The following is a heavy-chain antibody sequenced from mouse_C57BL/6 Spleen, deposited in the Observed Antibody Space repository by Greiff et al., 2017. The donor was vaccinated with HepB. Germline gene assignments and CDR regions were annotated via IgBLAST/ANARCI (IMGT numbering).Heavy chain of an antibody. V-gene: IGHV1-20*01. CDR2: INPYNGDT. CDR3: ARDGSSYTAYWYFDV. J-gene: IGHJ1*03. Sequence: VQLQQSGPELVKPGDSVKISCKASGYSFTGYFMNWVMQSHGKSLEWIGRINPYNGDTFYNQKFKGKATLTVDKSSSTANMELRSLTSEDSAVYYCARDGSSYTAYWYFDVWGTGTTVTVSS. CDR1: GYSFTGYF. D-gene: IGHD1-1*01.